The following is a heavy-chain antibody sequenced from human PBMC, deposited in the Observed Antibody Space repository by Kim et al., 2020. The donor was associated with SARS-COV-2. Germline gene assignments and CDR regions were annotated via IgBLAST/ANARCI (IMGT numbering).Heavy chain of an antibody. CDR2: INYSGTT. Sequence: SETLSLTCTVSGGSISSSSYYWGWIRQPPGKGLEWIGCINYSGTTYINPSLKSRVTVSVDTSKNQLSLKLSSVTAADTAVYYCARLGSVRGTKWFDPWGQGTLVTVSS. D-gene: IGHD3-10*01. CDR3: ARLGSVRGTKWFDP. J-gene: IGHJ5*02. V-gene: IGHV4-39*01. CDR1: GGSISSSSYY.